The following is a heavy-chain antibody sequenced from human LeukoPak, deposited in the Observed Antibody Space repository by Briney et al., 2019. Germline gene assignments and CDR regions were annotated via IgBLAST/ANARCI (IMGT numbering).Heavy chain of an antibody. CDR3: ARGLRDPDY. CDR1: GFTFSNSW. Sequence: GGSLRLSCAASGFTFSNSWMSWVRQAPGKGLEWVATIHRDGSDKYYVDSVKGRFTISRDNAKNSLYLQMNSLRAEDTAVYYCARGLRDPDYWGQGTLVTVSS. CDR2: IHRDGSDK. V-gene: IGHV3-7*01. J-gene: IGHJ4*02.